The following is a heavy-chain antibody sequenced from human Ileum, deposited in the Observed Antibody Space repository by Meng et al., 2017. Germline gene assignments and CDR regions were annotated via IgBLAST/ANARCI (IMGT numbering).Heavy chain of an antibody. CDR2: SKNKADSYTT. D-gene: IGHD3-10*01. CDR1: GFSFSDYY. J-gene: IGHJ4*02. Sequence: SLKISCAASGFSFSDYYMNWVRQAPGKGLEWVGRSKNKADSYTTEYAASVKDRFTISKNDSKSSLYLQMDSLKTEGTAVYYCVVDILATGRPLDYWGQGTLVTVSS. CDR3: VVDILATGRPLDY. V-gene: IGHV3-72*01.